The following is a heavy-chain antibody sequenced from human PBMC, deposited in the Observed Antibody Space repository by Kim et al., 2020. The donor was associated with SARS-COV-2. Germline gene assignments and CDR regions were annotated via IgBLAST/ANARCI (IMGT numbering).Heavy chain of an antibody. D-gene: IGHD4-17*01. Sequence: GGSLRLSWAASGFTFSSYAMHWVRQAPGKGLEWVAVISYDGSNKYYVDSVKGRFTISRDNSKNTLYLQMNSLRAEDTAVYYCARAYGDYADYYFDYWGQGTLVTVSS. CDR2: ISYDGSNK. CDR3: ARAYGDYADYYFDY. CDR1: GFTFSSYA. J-gene: IGHJ4*02. V-gene: IGHV3-30*04.